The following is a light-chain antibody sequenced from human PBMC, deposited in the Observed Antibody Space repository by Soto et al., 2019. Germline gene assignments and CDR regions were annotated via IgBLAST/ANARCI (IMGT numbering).Light chain of an antibody. CDR3: QQYSNWPRT. Sequence: EIVMTQSPAALSVSPVERATLSCRASQSVSSSLAWYQQKPGQAPRLLIYGASTRATGIPARFSASGSGTEFTLTISSLQSEDFAVYYCQQYSNWPRTFGQGTKVEIK. CDR2: GAS. CDR1: QSVSSS. J-gene: IGKJ1*01. V-gene: IGKV3-15*01.